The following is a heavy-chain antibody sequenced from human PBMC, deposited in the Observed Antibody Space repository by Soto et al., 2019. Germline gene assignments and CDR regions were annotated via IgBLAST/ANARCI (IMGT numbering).Heavy chain of an antibody. V-gene: IGHV3-7*01. J-gene: IGHJ4*02. D-gene: IGHD3-22*01. Sequence: PGGSVRLSCAASGFTFSSYWMSWVRQAPGKGLEWVANIKQDGSEKYYVDSVKGRFTISRDNAKNSLYLQMNSLRAEDTAVYYCARVTYYYDSSGYLPPYYFDYWGQGTLVTVSS. CDR3: ARVTYYYDSSGYLPPYYFDY. CDR1: GFTFSSYW. CDR2: IKQDGSEK.